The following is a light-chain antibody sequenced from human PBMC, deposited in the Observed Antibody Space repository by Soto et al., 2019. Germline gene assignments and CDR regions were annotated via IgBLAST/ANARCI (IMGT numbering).Light chain of an antibody. J-gene: IGLJ2*01. V-gene: IGLV2-8*01. Sequence: QSALTQPPSASGSPGHSVTISCTGTSSDVGGYNYVSWYQQHPGKAPKLMIYEVNKRPSGVPDRFSGSKSGNTASLTVSGLQAEDEAAYYCSSSADSNHVVFGGRTQLTVL. CDR3: SSSADSNHVV. CDR1: SSDVGGYNY. CDR2: EVN.